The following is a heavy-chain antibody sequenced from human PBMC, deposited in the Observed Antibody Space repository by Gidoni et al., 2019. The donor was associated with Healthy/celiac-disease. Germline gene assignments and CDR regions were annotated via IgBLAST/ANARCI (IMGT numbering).Heavy chain of an antibody. CDR1: GFTFGDYA. Sequence: EVQLVESGGGLVQPGRSLRLSCTASGFTFGDYAMCWFRQAPGKGLEWVGFIRSKAYGGTTEYAASVKGRFTISRDDSKSIAYLQMNSLKTEDTAVYYCTRDSYYDSSGNLLEGFDYWGQGTLVTVSS. D-gene: IGHD3-22*01. CDR2: IRSKAYGGTT. J-gene: IGHJ4*02. V-gene: IGHV3-49*03. CDR3: TRDSYYDSSGNLLEGFDY.